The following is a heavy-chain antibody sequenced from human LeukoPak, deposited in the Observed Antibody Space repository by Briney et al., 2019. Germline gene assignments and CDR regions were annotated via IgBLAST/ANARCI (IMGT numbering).Heavy chain of an antibody. CDR2: IYYSGST. D-gene: IGHD1-26*01. CDR1: GGSISSSSYY. Sequence: SQTLSLTCTVSGGSISSSSYYWGWIRQPPGKGLEWIGSIYYSGSTYYNPSLKSRVTISVDTSKNQFSLKLSSVTAADTAVYYCARHSGSYEPVDYWGQGTLVTVSS. J-gene: IGHJ4*02. V-gene: IGHV4-39*01. CDR3: ARHSGSYEPVDY.